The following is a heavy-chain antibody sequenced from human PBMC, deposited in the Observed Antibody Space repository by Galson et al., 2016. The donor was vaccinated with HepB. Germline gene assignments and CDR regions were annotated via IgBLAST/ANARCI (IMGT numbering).Heavy chain of an antibody. CDR1: GYSFTSNG. V-gene: IGHV1-18*04. J-gene: IGHJ4*02. Sequence: SVKVSCKASGYSFTSNGINWVRQAPGQGLEWVGWISTFNGNTNYAQKVKSRVTMTADTSTNTAYMELRSLRSDDTAVYYCARELSTFANFPRYFDQWGQGTLVTVSS. D-gene: IGHD2/OR15-2a*01. CDR2: ISTFNGNT. CDR3: ARELSTFANFPRYFDQ.